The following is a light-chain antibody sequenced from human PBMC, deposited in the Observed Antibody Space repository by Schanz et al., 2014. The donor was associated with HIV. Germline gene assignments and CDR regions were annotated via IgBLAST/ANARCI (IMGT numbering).Light chain of an antibody. CDR2: EVS. CDR1: STDVDNYKY. Sequence: QSALTQPPSASGSPGQSVTISCTGTSTDVDNYKYVSWYQQHPGKAPKLLIYEVSKRPLGVPDRFSGSKSGNTASLTVSRLQAEDEADYYCTSYAGSNNLVFGGGTKLTVL. J-gene: IGLJ2*01. V-gene: IGLV2-8*01. CDR3: TSYAGSNNLV.